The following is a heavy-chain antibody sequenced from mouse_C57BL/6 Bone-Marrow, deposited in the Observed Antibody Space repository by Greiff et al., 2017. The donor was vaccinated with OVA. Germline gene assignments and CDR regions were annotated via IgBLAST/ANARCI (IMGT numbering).Heavy chain of an antibody. V-gene: IGHV1-72*01. CDR1: GYTFTSYW. D-gene: IGHD2-5*01. CDR2: IDPNSGGT. Sequence: QVQLQQPGAELVKPGASVKLSCKASGYTFTSYWMHWVKPRPGRGLEWIGRIDPNSGGTKYNEKFKSKATLTVDKPSSTAYMQLTSLTSEDSAGYYVSSLYSNYVYFDVWGTGTTVTVSS. J-gene: IGHJ1*03. CDR3: SSLYSNYVYFDV.